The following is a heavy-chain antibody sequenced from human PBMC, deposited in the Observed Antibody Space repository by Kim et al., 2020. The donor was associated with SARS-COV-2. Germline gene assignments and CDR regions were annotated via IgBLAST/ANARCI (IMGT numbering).Heavy chain of an antibody. V-gene: IGHV3-11*05. J-gene: IGHJ4*02. CDR2: SYP. CDR3: AREGDYSDY. Sequence: SYPNYADSVKGRFTISRDNAKNSLYLQMNSLRAEDTAVYYCAREGDYSDYWGQGTLVTVSS.